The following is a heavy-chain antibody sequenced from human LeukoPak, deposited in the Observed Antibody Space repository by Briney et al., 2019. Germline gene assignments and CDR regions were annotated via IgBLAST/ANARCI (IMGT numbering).Heavy chain of an antibody. Sequence: PSGTLSFTCAVSGGSISSSNWWSWVRQPPGKGLEWIGEIYHSGSTNYNPSLKSRVTISVDKSKNQFSLKLSSVTAADTAVYYCARVNSVVRGVIRYYYYGMDVWGKGTTVTVSS. CDR3: ARVNSVVRGVIRYYYYGMDV. CDR1: GGSISSSNW. CDR2: IYHSGST. V-gene: IGHV4-4*02. D-gene: IGHD3-10*01. J-gene: IGHJ6*04.